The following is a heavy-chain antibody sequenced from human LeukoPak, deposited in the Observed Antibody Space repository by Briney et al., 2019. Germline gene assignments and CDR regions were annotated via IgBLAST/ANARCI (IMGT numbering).Heavy chain of an antibody. CDR2: IYYSGST. Sequence: SETLSLTCTVSGGSISSSSYYWGWIRQPPGKELEWIGSIYYSGSTYYNPSLKSRVTISVDTSKNQFSLKLSSVTAADTAVYYCARLGDYYGSGSYQDYWGQGTLVTVSS. D-gene: IGHD3-10*01. J-gene: IGHJ4*02. V-gene: IGHV4-39*01. CDR1: GGSISSSSYY. CDR3: ARLGDYYGSGSYQDY.